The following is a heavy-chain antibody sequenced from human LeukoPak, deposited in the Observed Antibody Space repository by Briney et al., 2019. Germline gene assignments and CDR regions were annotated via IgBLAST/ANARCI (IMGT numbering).Heavy chain of an antibody. D-gene: IGHD5-12*01. CDR2: IYYSGSP. V-gene: IGHV4-39*07. J-gene: IGHJ5*02. CDR3: ARDRGYSGYGQNWFDP. CDR1: GGSISSSSYY. Sequence: SETLPLTCTVSGGSISSSSYYWGWIRQPPGKGLEWIGSIYYSGSPYYSPSLKSRVTISVDTSKNQFSLKLSSVTAADTAVYYCARDRGYSGYGQNWFDPWGQGSLVTVSS.